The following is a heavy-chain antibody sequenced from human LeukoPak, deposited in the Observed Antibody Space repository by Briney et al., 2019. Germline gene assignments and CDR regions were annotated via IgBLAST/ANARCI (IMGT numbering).Heavy chain of an antibody. CDR2: ISGSGGST. V-gene: IGHV3-23*01. D-gene: IGHD3-22*01. Sequence: TGGSLRLSCAASGFTFSSYAMSWVRQAPGKGLEWVSAISGSGGSTYYADSVKGRFTISRDNSKNTLYLQMNSLRAEDTAVYYCAKGVYYYDSSGYYSHWGQGTLVTVSS. CDR3: AKGVYYYDSSGYYSH. J-gene: IGHJ4*02. CDR1: GFTFSSYA.